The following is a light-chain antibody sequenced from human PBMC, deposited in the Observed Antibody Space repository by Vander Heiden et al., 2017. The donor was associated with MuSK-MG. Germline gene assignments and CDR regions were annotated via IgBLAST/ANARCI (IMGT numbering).Light chain of an antibody. V-gene: IGKV3-11*01. CDR1: QSVSSY. CDR2: DAS. Sequence: DIVLTQSPATLSLSPGERATLSCRASQSVSSYLAWYQQKPGQAPRLLIYDASNRATGIPARFSGSGSGTDFTLTISSLEPEDVAVYYCQQRSNCPITFGGGTKVDIK. J-gene: IGKJ4*01. CDR3: QQRSNCPIT.